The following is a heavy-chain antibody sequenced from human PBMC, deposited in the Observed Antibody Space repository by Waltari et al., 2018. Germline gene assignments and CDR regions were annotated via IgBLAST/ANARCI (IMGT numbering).Heavy chain of an antibody. V-gene: IGHV4-39*01. CDR2: VYYSGTT. CDR1: GGSISSSAFY. Sequence: QLQLQESGPGLVKPSETLSLTCTVSGGSISSSAFYWGWIRQPPGKGPECIGSVYYSGTTICNPSLKSRHPMSVDTSNDQVYLRLSSVIAADTAVYYCTRLGIVPAAWFGPWGQGSLVTVSS. CDR3: TRLGIVPAAWFGP. D-gene: IGHD2-2*01. J-gene: IGHJ5*02.